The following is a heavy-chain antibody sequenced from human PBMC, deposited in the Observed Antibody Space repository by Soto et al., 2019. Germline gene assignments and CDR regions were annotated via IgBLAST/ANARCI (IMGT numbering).Heavy chain of an antibody. CDR3: ARVSIPGSYGEDV. Sequence: QQQLVQAGAEVKKPGSSVKVSCKASGGPFGNYAISWVRQAPGQGLEWMGKIIPIFTTENYAQKFQGRITITADRSPRTDIAYMELSSLRSEDTALYYCARVSIPGSYGEDVWGQGTPVTVSS. D-gene: IGHD3-16*01. V-gene: IGHV1-69*06. CDR1: GGPFGNYA. CDR2: IIPIFTTE. J-gene: IGHJ6*02.